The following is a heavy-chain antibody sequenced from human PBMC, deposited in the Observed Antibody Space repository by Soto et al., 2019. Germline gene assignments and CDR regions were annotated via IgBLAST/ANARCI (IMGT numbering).Heavy chain of an antibody. V-gene: IGHV4-59*01. D-gene: IGHD1-7*01. CDR2: IYYSGST. CDR1: GGSISSYY. Sequence: SETLSLTCPVSGGSISSYYWSWIRQPPGKGLEWIGYIYYSGSTNYNPSLKSRVTISVDTSKNQFSLKLSSVTAADTAVYYCARGYGTTHGFDYWGQGTLVTVSS. J-gene: IGHJ4*02. CDR3: ARGYGTTHGFDY.